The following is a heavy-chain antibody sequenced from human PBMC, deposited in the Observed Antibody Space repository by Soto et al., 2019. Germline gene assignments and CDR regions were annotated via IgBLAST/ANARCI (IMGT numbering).Heavy chain of an antibody. D-gene: IGHD4-17*01. CDR3: AREGDGDYLGNFDY. CDR2: IIPIFGTA. V-gene: IGHV1-69*12. Sequence: QVQLVQSGAEVKKPGSSVKVSCKASGGTFRNYAISWVRQAPGQGLEWMGGIIPIFGTANSAQKFQGRGTITADESTSTAYMELSSLRSEDTAVYFCAREGDGDYLGNFDYWGQGTLVTVSS. J-gene: IGHJ4*02. CDR1: GGTFRNYA.